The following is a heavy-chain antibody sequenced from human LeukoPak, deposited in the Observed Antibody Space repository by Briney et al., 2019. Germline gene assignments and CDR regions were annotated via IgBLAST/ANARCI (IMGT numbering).Heavy chain of an antibody. CDR2: IYTSGST. V-gene: IGHV4-4*07. CDR3: ARIPKYYYGGVWFDP. J-gene: IGHJ5*02. CDR1: GGSISSYY. D-gene: IGHD3-10*01. Sequence: SETLSLTCTVSGGSISSYYWSWIRQPAGKGLEWIGRIYTSGSTNYNPSLKSRVTISVDTSKNQFSLKLSSVTAADTAVYYCARIPKYYYGGVWFDPWGQGTLVTVSS.